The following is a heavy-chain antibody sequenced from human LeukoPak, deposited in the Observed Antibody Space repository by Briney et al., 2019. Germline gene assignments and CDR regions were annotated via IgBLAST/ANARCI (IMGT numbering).Heavy chain of an antibody. D-gene: IGHD3-16*02. CDR3: TRAPLS. CDR2: IRSKAYGGTT. V-gene: IGHV3-49*04. J-gene: IGHJ4*02. Sequence: GGSLTLSCTTSGFTFANYAMSWVRQAPGKGLEWVGFIRSKAYGGTTEYDASVKGRFTISRDDSKSIDYLQMNSLKTEDTAVYYCTRAPLSWGQGTLVTVSS. CDR1: GFTFANYA.